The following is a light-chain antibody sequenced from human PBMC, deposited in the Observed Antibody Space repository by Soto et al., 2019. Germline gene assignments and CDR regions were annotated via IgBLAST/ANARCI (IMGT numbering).Light chain of an antibody. Sequence: EIVFTLSLGTVSLSPRERATLSCGASHSVSSTYLAWYQQKAGQAPRLLIYDTSTRATGIPYRFSGSGSGTDFALTISRLEPEDFAVYYCQQYGNSGITFGQGTRLEI. J-gene: IGKJ5*01. V-gene: IGKV3-20*01. CDR3: QQYGNSGIT. CDR2: DTS. CDR1: HSVSSTY.